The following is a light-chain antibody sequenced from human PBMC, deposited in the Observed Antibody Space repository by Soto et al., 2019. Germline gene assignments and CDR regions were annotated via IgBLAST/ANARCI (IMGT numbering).Light chain of an antibody. CDR3: QQPDSVFP. V-gene: IGKV1-33*01. J-gene: IGKJ5*01. CDR1: QRIDSW. CDR2: GAS. Sequence: IQMTQSPSTLSAGVGDRVTITCRARQRIDSWLAWYQHKPGKAPILLLYGASNLETGVPSRLSGSGCGTDFPFTISSLQAEDIRTYFCQQPDSVFPLGQGTGQEIK.